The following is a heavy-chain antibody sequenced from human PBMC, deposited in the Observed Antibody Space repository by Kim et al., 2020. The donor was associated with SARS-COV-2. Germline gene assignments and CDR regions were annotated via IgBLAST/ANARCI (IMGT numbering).Heavy chain of an antibody. CDR3: TRDALEATGASDY. D-gene: IGHD1-1*01. V-gene: IGHV3-43*02. J-gene: IGHJ4*02. CDR1: GFTFDDYA. CDR2: ISGDGRST. Sequence: GGSLRLSCAASGFTFDDYAIHWVRQAPGKGLEWLSLISGDGRSTYYADSVKGRFTISRDNSKSSLYLQMNRLRNEDTALYYCTRDALEATGASDYWGQGAAVTVSS.